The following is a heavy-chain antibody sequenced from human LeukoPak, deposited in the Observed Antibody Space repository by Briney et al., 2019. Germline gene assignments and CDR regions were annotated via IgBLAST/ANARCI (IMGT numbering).Heavy chain of an antibody. CDR1: GFTFSRYS. CDR2: ISSSSGHI. Sequence: PGGSLRLSCTASGFTFSRYSMNWVRQAPGKGLEWVSSISSSSGHIFYADSVKGRFTISRDHAKNSLYLQMNSLRAEDTAVYYCARGGTGATRDDTFDIWGQGAMVTVSS. D-gene: IGHD1-7*01. V-gene: IGHV3-21*01. J-gene: IGHJ3*02. CDR3: ARGGTGATRDDTFDI.